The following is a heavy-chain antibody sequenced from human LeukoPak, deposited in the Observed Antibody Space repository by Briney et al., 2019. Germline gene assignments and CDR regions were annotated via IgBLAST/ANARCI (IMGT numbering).Heavy chain of an antibody. CDR2: IFYSGST. D-gene: IGHD1-1*01. V-gene: IGHV4-59*12. J-gene: IGHJ4*02. CDR1: GGSISSYY. Sequence: SETLSLTCTVSGGSISSYYWSWMRQPPGKGLEWIGYIFYSGSTKYNPSLKSRVTISVDTSKNQFSLKLSSVTAADTAVYYCARAFRLTTIDYWGQGTLVTVSS. CDR3: ARAFRLTTIDY.